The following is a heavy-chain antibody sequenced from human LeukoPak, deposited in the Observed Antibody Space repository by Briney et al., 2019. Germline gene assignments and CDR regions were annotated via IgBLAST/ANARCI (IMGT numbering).Heavy chain of an antibody. CDR1: GGTFSSYA. CDR3: ARDSGHPSSFDY. D-gene: IGHD5-12*01. V-gene: IGHV1-69*05. J-gene: IGHJ4*02. Sequence: SVKVSCKASGGTFSSYAISWVRQAPGQGLEWMGRIIPIFGTANYAQKFQGRVTITTDESTSTAHMELSSLRSEDTAVYYCARDSGHPSSFDYWGQGTLVTVSS. CDR2: IIPIFGTA.